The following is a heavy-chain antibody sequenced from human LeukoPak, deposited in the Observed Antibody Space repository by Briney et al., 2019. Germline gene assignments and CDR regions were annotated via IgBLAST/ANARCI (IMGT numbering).Heavy chain of an antibody. J-gene: IGHJ6*03. D-gene: IGHD6-13*01. V-gene: IGHV3-23*01. Sequence: GGSLRLSCAASGFTFSSYGMSWVRQAPGKGLEWVSAISGSGGSTYYADSVKGRFTISRDNSKNTLYLQMNSLRAEDTAVYYCAKWSYSSSRTPAYYMDVWGKGTTVTISS. CDR1: GFTFSSYG. CDR2: ISGSGGST. CDR3: AKWSYSSSRTPAYYMDV.